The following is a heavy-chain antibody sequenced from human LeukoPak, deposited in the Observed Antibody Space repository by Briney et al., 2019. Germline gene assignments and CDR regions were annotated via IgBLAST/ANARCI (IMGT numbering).Heavy chain of an antibody. D-gene: IGHD3-16*01. V-gene: IGHV3-23*01. Sequence: PGGSLRLSCAASGFTFSSCGASWVRQAPGKGLEWVSMSGSGGATYYADSVKGRFTISRDNSKNTLYLQMNSLRAEDTAVYYCAKVARGDYYYYGMDVWGQGTTVTVSS. CDR1: GFTFSSCG. J-gene: IGHJ6*02. CDR2: SGSGGAT. CDR3: AKVARGDYYYYGMDV.